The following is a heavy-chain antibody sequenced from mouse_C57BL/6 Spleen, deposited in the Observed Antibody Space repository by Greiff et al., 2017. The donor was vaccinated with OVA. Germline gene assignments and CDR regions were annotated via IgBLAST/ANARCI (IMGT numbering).Heavy chain of an antibody. D-gene: IGHD1-1*01. Sequence: EVKVVESGAELVRPGASVKLSCTASGFNIKDDYMHWVKQRPEQGLEWIGWIDPENGDTEYASKFQGKATITADTSSNTAYLQLSSLTSEDTAVYYCTGNFDYWGQGTTLTVSS. CDR2: IDPENGDT. CDR1: GFNIKDDY. J-gene: IGHJ2*01. CDR3: TGNFDY. V-gene: IGHV14-4*01.